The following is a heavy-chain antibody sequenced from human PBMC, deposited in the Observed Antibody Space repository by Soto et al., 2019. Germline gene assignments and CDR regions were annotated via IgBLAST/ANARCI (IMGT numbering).Heavy chain of an antibody. D-gene: IGHD3-10*01. CDR1: GYSYSSYG. J-gene: IGHJ5*02. CDR2: INNYSGNT. V-gene: IGHV1-18*01. Sequence: QVEVVQSGAEVKKPGASVKVSCETSGYSYSSYGTNWVRQAPGHGLEWMGWINNYSGNTKYAQRFQGRITMSTDTSTSSAYMVVRTLTYDDTAVYYCARTYYYGSGTLYRFDPWGQGTLVTVSS. CDR3: ARTYYYGSGTLYRFDP.